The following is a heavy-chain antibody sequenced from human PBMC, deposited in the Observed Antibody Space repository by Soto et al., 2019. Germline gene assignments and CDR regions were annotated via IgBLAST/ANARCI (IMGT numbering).Heavy chain of an antibody. J-gene: IGHJ6*02. D-gene: IGHD5-18*01. V-gene: IGHV4-59*01. CDR3: ARGHRAMEYYYYYGMDV. CDR1: GGSISSSF. Sequence: SETLSLTCSVSGGSISSSFWSWIRQRPGKELEWIGYISYSGSTTYNPSLKSRITLSVDTSKNQFSLRVASVTAADTAVYYCARGHRAMEYYYYYGMDVWGQGTTVTVSS. CDR2: ISYSGST.